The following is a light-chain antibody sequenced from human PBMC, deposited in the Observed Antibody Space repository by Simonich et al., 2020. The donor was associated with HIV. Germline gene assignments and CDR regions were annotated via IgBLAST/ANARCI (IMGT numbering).Light chain of an antibody. Sequence: DIQMTQSPSSVSASVGDRVTISWRASQGISSWLALYQQKPGKAPKLLIYDASSLQSGVPSRFSGSGAGTNFTLTISSLHPEDFATYYCQQANSFPPTFGQGTKLEIK. CDR1: QGISSW. J-gene: IGKJ2*01. CDR2: DAS. CDR3: QQANSFPPT. V-gene: IGKV1-12*01.